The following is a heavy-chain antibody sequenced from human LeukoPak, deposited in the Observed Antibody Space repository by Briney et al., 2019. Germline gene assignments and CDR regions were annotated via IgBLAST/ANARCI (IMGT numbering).Heavy chain of an antibody. Sequence: PSETLSLTCAVYGGSFSGYYWSWIRQPPGKGLEWIGEINHSGSTNYNPSLKSRVTISVDTSKNQFSLKLSSVTAADTAVYYCARGRLVLRFLEWLSGYYYYYGMDVWGQGTTVTVSS. J-gene: IGHJ6*02. V-gene: IGHV4-34*01. CDR2: INHSGST. CDR3: ARGRLVLRFLEWLSGYYYYYGMDV. D-gene: IGHD3-3*01. CDR1: GGSFSGYY.